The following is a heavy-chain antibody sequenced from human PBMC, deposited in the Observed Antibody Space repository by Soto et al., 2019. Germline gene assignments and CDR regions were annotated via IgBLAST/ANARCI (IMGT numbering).Heavy chain of an antibody. V-gene: IGHV3-21*01. CDR3: AKGYTLVDTTIPLDF. J-gene: IGHJ4*02. Sequence: PAGSLRLSCAASGFTFSAYSINWVRQAPGKGLEWVSSISSTSSPIFYAYSVKGRFTIYRDNTKNSLYLQMDSLRAEDTAVSYCAKGYTLVDTTIPLDFWGQGALVTVSS. CDR1: GFTFSAYS. D-gene: IGHD5-18*01. CDR2: ISSTSSPI.